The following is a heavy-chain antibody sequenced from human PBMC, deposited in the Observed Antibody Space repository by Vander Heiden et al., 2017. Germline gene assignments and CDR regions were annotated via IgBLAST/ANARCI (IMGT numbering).Heavy chain of an antibody. CDR2: IATAGDT. CDR3: ARGGSPEAFDI. V-gene: IGHV3-13*01. Sequence: EVQLVESGGGLVQPGGSLRLSCAASGFTFSSYDMHWVRQATGKGLEWVSAIATAGDTDYLGSVKGRFTISRENAKNSLYLQMNSLRAGDTAVYYCARGGSPEAFDIWGQGKMVTVSS. CDR1: GFTFSSYD. D-gene: IGHD1-26*01. J-gene: IGHJ3*02.